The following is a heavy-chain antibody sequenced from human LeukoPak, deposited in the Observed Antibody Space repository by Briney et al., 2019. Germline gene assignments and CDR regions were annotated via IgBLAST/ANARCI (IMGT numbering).Heavy chain of an antibody. CDR1: GFTFSDYY. CDR2: ISSSGSTI. V-gene: IGHV3-11*01. CDR3: AKDVTVYYGSGSRIYYYYMDV. Sequence: PGGSLRLSCAASGFTFSDYYMSWIRQAPGKGLEWVSYISSSGSTIYYADSVKGRFTISRDNAKNSLYLQMNSLRAEDTAVYYCAKDVTVYYGSGSRIYYYYMDVWGKGTTVTISS. D-gene: IGHD3-10*01. J-gene: IGHJ6*03.